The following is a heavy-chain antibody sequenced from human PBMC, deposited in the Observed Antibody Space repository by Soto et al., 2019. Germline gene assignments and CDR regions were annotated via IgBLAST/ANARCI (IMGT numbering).Heavy chain of an antibody. CDR3: ARGTGLAVAGTGFDY. V-gene: IGHV4-59*01. Sequence: SETLSLTCTVSGGSISSYYWSWIRQPPGKGLEWIGYIYYSGSTNYNPSLKSRVTISVDTSKNQFSLKLSSVTAADTAVYYCARGTGLAVAGTGFDYWGQGTLVTVS. CDR2: IYYSGST. CDR1: GGSISSYY. D-gene: IGHD6-19*01. J-gene: IGHJ4*02.